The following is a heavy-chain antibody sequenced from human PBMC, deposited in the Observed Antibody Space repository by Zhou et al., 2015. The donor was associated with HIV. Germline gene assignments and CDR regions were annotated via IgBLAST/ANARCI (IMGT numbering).Heavy chain of an antibody. CDR2: IIPIFGTA. Sequence: QVQLVQSGAEVKKPGSSVKVSCKASGGTFSSYAISWVRQAPGQGLEWMGGIIPIFGTANYAQKFQGRVTMTRDTSTSTVYMELSSLRSEDTAVYYCARWGGGGYYPDYDYWGQGTLVTVSS. V-gene: IGHV1-69*06. CDR3: ARWGGGGYYPDYDY. J-gene: IGHJ4*02. D-gene: IGHD3-22*01. CDR1: GGTFSSYA.